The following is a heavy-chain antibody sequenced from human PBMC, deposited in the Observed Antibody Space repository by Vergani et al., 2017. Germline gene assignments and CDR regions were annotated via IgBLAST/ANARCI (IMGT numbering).Heavy chain of an antibody. Sequence: VQLVESGGGLVKRGGSLRLSCAASGFTFSSYSMNWVRQAPGKGLEWVAYLRYDGTTKQYADSVKGRFTISRDNSKNMLYLQMDSLRPEDTAVYYCARDLGDYYDSRGYSKADAFDIWGQGTMVTVSS. V-gene: IGHV3-30*02. D-gene: IGHD3-22*01. CDR2: LRYDGTTK. CDR1: GFTFSSYS. CDR3: ARDLGDYYDSRGYSKADAFDI. J-gene: IGHJ3*02.